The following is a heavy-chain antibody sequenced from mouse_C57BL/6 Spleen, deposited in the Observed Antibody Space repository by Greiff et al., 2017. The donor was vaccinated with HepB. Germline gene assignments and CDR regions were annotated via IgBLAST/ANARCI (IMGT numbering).Heavy chain of an antibody. V-gene: IGHV1-77*01. D-gene: IGHD1-1*01. CDR3: ARSDYYGTLGWYFDV. J-gene: IGHJ1*03. Sequence: VKLQQSGAELVKPGASVKISCKASGYTFTDYYINWVKQRPGQGLEWIGKIGPGSGSTYYNEKFKGKATLTADKSSSTAYMQLSSLTSEDSAVYFCARSDYYGTLGWYFDVWGTGTTVTVSS. CDR2: IGPGSGST. CDR1: GYTFTDYY.